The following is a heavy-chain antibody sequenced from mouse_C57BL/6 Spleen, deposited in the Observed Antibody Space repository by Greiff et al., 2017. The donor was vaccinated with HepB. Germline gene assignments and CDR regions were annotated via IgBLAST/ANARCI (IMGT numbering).Heavy chain of an antibody. CDR1: GFTFSDYY. CDR2: ISNGGGST. V-gene: IGHV5-12*01. J-gene: IGHJ4*01. CDR3: ARPGGYYVDYAMDY. Sequence: EVMLVESGGGLVQPGGSLKLSCAASGFTFSDYYMYWVRQTPEKRLEWVAYISNGGGSTYYPDTVKGRFTISRDNAKNTLYLQMSRLKSEDTAMYYCARPGGYYVDYAMDYWGQGTSVTVSS. D-gene: IGHD2-3*01.